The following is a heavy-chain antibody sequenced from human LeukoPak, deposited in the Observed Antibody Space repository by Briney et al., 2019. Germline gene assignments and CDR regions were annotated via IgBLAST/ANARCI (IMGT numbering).Heavy chain of an antibody. D-gene: IGHD3-22*01. CDR2: MNPNSGNI. CDR3: ARRELSGDSSGYYYALDY. J-gene: IGHJ4*02. V-gene: IGHV1-8*01. Sequence: ASVKVSCKASGYTFTSYDINWVRQATGQGLEWMGWMNPNSGNIGYAQKFQGRVTITADKSTSTAYMELSSLRSEDTAVYYCARRELSGDSSGYYYALDYWGQGTLVTVSS. CDR1: GYTFTSYD.